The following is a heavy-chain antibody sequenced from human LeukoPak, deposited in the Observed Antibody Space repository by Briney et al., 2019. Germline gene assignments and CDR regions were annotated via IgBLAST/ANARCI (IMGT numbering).Heavy chain of an antibody. D-gene: IGHD4-23*01. V-gene: IGHV4-39*02. J-gene: IGHJ3*02. CDR1: GGSISSSSYY. Sequence: NPSETQSLTCTVSGGSISSSSYYWGWIRQPPGKGLEWIGSIYYSGSTYYNPSLKSRVTISVDTSKNQFSLKLRSVTAADTAVYYCARDVGYGGIPIEDAFDIWGQGTMVTVSS. CDR2: IYYSGST. CDR3: ARDVGYGGIPIEDAFDI.